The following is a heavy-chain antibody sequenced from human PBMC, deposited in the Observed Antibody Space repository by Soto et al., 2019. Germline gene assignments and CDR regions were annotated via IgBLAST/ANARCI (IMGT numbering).Heavy chain of an antibody. V-gene: IGHV3-33*01. CDR1: GFTFSSYG. CDR2: IWYDGSNK. D-gene: IGHD2-21*02. J-gene: IGHJ4*02. CDR3: ARGPRVYCGDDCGAADY. Sequence: QVQLVESGGGVVQPGRSLRLSCAASGFTFSSYGMHWVRQAPGKGLEWVAVIWYDGSNKYYADSVKGRFTISRDNSKNTLYLQMNSLRAEDTAVYYCARGPRVYCGDDCGAADYWGQGTLVTVSS.